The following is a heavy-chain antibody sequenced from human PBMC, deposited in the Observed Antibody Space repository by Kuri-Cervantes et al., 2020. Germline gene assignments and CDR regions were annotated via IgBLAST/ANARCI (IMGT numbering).Heavy chain of an antibody. CDR1: GFTFSSYS. CDR3: ARQHYYGSGSYYNELDY. D-gene: IGHD3-10*01. V-gene: IGHV3-48*01. CDR2: ISSSSSTI. J-gene: IGHJ4*02. Sequence: GESLKISCAASGFTFSSYSMNWVRQAPGKGLEWVSYISSSSSTIYYADSVKGRFTISRDNSKNTLYLQMNSLRAEDTAVYYCARQHYYGSGSYYNELDYWGQGTLVTVSS.